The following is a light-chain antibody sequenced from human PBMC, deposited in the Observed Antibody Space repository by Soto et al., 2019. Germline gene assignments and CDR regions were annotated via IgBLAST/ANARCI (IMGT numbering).Light chain of an antibody. Sequence: DIQMTQSPSSLSASVGDRVTITCRASQGINYDLAWYQQKPGKVPELLIYGSSTLHSGVPSRFSGRGSGTNFTLTISSLQPEDVATFYVQKSNSAPWTCGQGNKVEIK. CDR1: QGINYD. CDR3: QKSNSAPWT. J-gene: IGKJ1*01. CDR2: GSS. V-gene: IGKV1-27*01.